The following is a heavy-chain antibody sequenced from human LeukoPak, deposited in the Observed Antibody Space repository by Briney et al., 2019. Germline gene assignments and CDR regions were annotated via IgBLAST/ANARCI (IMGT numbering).Heavy chain of an antibody. D-gene: IGHD2/OR15-2a*01. CDR2: IHHSGST. CDR3: ARLGIRTVYDWWFDL. Sequence: SETLSLTCTVSGGSISTYYWNWVRQAPGKGLEWIGYIHHSGSTNYNPSLKGRVAMSIDTSKNQFSLKLRSVTAADTAVYYCARLGIRTVYDWWFDLWGRGTLVTVSS. CDR1: GGSISTYY. J-gene: IGHJ2*01. V-gene: IGHV4-59*01.